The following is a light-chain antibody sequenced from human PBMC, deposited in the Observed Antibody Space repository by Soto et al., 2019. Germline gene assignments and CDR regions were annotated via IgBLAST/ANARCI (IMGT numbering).Light chain of an antibody. J-gene: IGLJ2*01. CDR3: SSYTSSSTPYVV. CDR2: DVS. Sequence: QSALTQPASVSGSPGQSITISCTGTSSDVGGYNYVSWYQQHPGKAPILMIYDVSNRPSGVSNRFSGSKSGNTASLSISGLQAEDEADYYCSSYTSSSTPYVVFGGGTKVTVL. V-gene: IGLV2-14*01. CDR1: SSDVGGYNY.